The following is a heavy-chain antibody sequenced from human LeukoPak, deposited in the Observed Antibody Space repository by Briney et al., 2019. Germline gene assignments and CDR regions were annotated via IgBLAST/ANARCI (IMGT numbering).Heavy chain of an antibody. Sequence: PGGSLRLSCAASGFTFSRYGMHWVRQAPGKGLEWVTFIQSDGKRKLYADSVKGRFTISRDDAKNTLFLQMNSLRAEDTAVYYCAKSGLNRFDYWGQGTLVTVSS. CDR1: GFTFSRYG. J-gene: IGHJ4*02. CDR3: AKSGLNRFDY. D-gene: IGHD2-15*01. CDR2: IQSDGKRK. V-gene: IGHV3-30*02.